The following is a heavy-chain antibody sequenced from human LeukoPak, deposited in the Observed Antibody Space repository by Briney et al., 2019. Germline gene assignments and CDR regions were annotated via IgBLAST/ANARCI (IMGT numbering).Heavy chain of an antibody. CDR1: GFTFSSYA. CDR3: ARDTAGNAFDI. J-gene: IGHJ3*02. Sequence: GGSLRLSCAASGFTFSSYAMSWVRQAPGKGLEWVSAISGSGGRTHYADSVRGRFTISRDNAKNSLYLQMNSLRAEDTAVYYCARDTAGNAFDIWGQGTMVTVSS. V-gene: IGHV3-23*01. D-gene: IGHD4-17*01. CDR2: ISGSGGRT.